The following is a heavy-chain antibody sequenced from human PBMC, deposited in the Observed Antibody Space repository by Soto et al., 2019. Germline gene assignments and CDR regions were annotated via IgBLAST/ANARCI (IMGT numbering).Heavy chain of an antibody. V-gene: IGHV1-18*01. J-gene: IGHJ6*02. CDR3: AREGYCSSGSCALYSHEYFGMDV. Sequence: QVQLVQSGAEVKKPGASVKVSCKASGYTFDRYGISWVRQAPGQGLEGRGGISTDNGNTNYARKLKGRVTMTTDTFTSTAYMELRSLTSDDTAVYYCAREGYCSSGSCALYSHEYFGMDVWGQGTTVTVSS. CDR1: GYTFDRYG. D-gene: IGHD2-15*01. CDR2: ISTDNGNT.